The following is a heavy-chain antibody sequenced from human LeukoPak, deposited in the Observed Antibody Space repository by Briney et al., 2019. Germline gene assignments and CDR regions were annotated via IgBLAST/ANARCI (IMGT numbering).Heavy chain of an antibody. J-gene: IGHJ5*02. CDR1: GGSISSGWW. V-gene: IGHV4-4*02. CDR2: IHHSGTT. CDR3: ARGPRGYSYGPFPQGFDP. Sequence: NPSETLSLTCAVSGGSISSGWWWSWVRQSPGKGLEWIAEIHHSGTTHYNPSLKSRVTMSVDTSKNQFSLKLSSVTAADTAVYYCARGPRGYSYGPFPQGFDPWGQGTLVTVSS. D-gene: IGHD5-18*01.